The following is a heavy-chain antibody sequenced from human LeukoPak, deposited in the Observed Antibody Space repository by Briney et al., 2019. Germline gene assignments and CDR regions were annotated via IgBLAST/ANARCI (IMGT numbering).Heavy chain of an antibody. D-gene: IGHD4-17*01. Sequence: ASVKVSCKASGYTFTSYYMHWVRQAPGQGLEWMGIINPSGGSTSYAQKFQGRVTMTRDTSTSTVYMELSSLRSEDTAVYYCARDTPPLPMTAVTPTDYWGQGTLVTVSS. V-gene: IGHV1-46*01. CDR3: ARDTPPLPMTAVTPTDY. CDR2: INPSGGST. CDR1: GYTFTSYY. J-gene: IGHJ4*02.